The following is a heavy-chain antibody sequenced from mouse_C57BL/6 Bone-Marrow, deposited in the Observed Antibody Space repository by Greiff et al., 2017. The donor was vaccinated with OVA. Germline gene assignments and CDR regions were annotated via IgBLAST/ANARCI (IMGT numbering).Heavy chain of an antibody. CDR3: ARRGYYEYFDV. V-gene: IGHV1-55*01. D-gene: IGHD2-4*01. CDR1: GFTFTSYW. CDR2: FYPGSGST. Sequence: QVQLQQPGAELVKPGASVKMSCKASGFTFTSYWITWVIQRLGQGLEWIGDFYPGSGSTNYNEKFKSKATLTVDTSSSTAYMQLSSLTSEDSAVYYCARRGYYEYFDVWGTGTTVTVSS. J-gene: IGHJ1*03.